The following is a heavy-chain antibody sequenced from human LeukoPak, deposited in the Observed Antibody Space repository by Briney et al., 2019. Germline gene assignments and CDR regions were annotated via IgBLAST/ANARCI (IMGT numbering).Heavy chain of an antibody. CDR2: ISGGST. Sequence: GGSLRLSCVGSGFTISSNYMTWVRQAPGKGLEWVSSISGGSTYYADSRKGRFTISRDNSKNTLHLQMNSLRAEDTAVYYCARYYYDSSGYYSFDYWGQGTLVTVSS. D-gene: IGHD3-22*01. V-gene: IGHV3-38-3*01. J-gene: IGHJ4*02. CDR3: ARYYYDSSGYYSFDY. CDR1: GFTISSNY.